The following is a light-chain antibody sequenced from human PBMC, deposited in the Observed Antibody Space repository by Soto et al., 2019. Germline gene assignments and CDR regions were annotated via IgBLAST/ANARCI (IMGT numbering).Light chain of an antibody. CDR1: SRDVGSYNR. CDR3: SSYTNIALDVV. CDR2: EVT. J-gene: IGLJ2*01. Sequence: QSALTQPPSVSGSPGQSVTISCTGTSRDVGSYNRVSWYQQSPGTAPKLIIYEVTNRPSGVPDRFSGSKSGNTASLTISGLQTEDEADYYCSSYTNIALDVVFGGGTKLTVL. V-gene: IGLV2-18*02.